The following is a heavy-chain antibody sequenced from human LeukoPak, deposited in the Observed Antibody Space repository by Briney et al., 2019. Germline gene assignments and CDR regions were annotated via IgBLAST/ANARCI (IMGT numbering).Heavy chain of an antibody. CDR1: GGSISSGGYY. CDR3: ARAASSGWSSFDY. CDR2: IYHSGST. V-gene: IGHV4-30-2*01. D-gene: IGHD6-19*01. Sequence: SETLSLTCTVSGGSISSGGYYWSWIRQPPGKGLEWIGYIYHSGSTYYNPSLKSRVTISVDRSKNQFSLKLSSVTAADTAVYYCARAASSGWSSFDYWGQGTLVTVSS. J-gene: IGHJ4*02.